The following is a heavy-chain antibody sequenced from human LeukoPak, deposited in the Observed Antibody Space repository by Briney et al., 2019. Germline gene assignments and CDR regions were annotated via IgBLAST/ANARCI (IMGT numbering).Heavy chain of an antibody. CDR1: GYTFTSYD. CDR3: ARELGSGSGMDV. D-gene: IGHD6-19*01. CDR2: MNPNSGNT. J-gene: IGHJ6*02. Sequence: ASVKVSCKASGYTFTSYDINWVRQATGQGLEWMGWMNPNSGNTGYAQKFQGRVTMTRNTSISTAYMELRSLRSDDTAAYYCARELGSGSGMDVWGQGTTVTVSS. V-gene: IGHV1-8*01.